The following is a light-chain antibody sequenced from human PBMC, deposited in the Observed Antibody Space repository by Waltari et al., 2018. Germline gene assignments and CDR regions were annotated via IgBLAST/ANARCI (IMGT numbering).Light chain of an antibody. J-gene: IGLJ3*02. V-gene: IGLV3-1*01. Sequence: SYELTHPPSVSVSPGQTASITCSGDILGNKNSSWYQQKPGQSPLLVIYQDTNRPSGIPERFSGSKSGNAATLTISGTQAMDEADYYCQALGTGAWVFGGGTKLTVL. CDR2: QDT. CDR1: ILGNKN. CDR3: QALGTGAWV.